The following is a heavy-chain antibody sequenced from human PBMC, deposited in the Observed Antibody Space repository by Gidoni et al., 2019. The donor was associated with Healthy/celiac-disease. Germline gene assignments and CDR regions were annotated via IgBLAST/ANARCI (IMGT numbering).Heavy chain of an antibody. Sequence: QVQLQESGPGLVKPSETLSLTCTVSGGSISSYYWSWIRQPPGKGLEWIGYIYYSGSTNYNPSLKSRVTISVDTSKNQFSLKLSSVTAADTAVYYCARGWELLSAFDIWGQGTMVTVSS. J-gene: IGHJ3*02. D-gene: IGHD1-26*01. CDR3: ARGWELLSAFDI. CDR1: GGSISSYY. CDR2: IYYSGST. V-gene: IGHV4-59*01.